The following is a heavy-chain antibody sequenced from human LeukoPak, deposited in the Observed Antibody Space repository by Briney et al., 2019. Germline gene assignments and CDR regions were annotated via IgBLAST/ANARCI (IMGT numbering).Heavy chain of an antibody. Sequence: ASVKVSCKASGYTFTGYYMHWMRQAPGQGLEWMGWINPNSGGTNYAQKFQGRVTMTRDTSISTAYMELSRLRSDDTAVCYCARGPLERGFRLKYYFDYWGQGTLVTVSS. CDR1: GYTFTGYY. J-gene: IGHJ4*02. CDR2: INPNSGGT. D-gene: IGHD1-1*01. V-gene: IGHV1-2*02. CDR3: ARGPLERGFRLKYYFDY.